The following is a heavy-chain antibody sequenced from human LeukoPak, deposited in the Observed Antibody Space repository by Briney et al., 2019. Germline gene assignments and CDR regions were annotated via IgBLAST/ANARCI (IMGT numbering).Heavy chain of an antibody. CDR2: INHSGST. CDR3: ASHYYMDV. V-gene: IGHV4-34*01. CDR1: GGSFSGYY. Sequence: PSETLSLTCAVYGGSFSGYYWSWIRQPPGKGLEWIGEINHSGSTNYNPSLKSRVTISVDTSKNQFSLKLSSVTAADTAVYYCASHYYMDVWGKGTTVNVSS. J-gene: IGHJ6*03.